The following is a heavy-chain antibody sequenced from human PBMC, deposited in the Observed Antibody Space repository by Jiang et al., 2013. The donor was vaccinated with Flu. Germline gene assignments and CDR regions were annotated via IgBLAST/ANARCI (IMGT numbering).Heavy chain of an antibody. CDR3: ARRGVYYDFWSGYSAPWGMDV. CDR1: GGSISSYY. D-gene: IGHD3-3*01. J-gene: IGHJ6*02. Sequence: GPGLVKPSETLSLTCTVSGGSISSYYWSWIRQPPGKGLEWIGYIYYSGSTNYNPSLKSRVTISVDTSKNQFSLKLSSVTAADTAVYYCARRGVYYDFWSGYSAPWGMDVWGQGTTVTVSS. CDR2: IYYSGST. V-gene: IGHV4-59*08.